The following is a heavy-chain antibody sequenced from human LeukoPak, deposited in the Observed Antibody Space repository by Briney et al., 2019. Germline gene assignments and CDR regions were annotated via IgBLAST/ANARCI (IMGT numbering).Heavy chain of an antibody. V-gene: IGHV4-38-2*01. Sequence: SETLSLTCAVSDYSISSGNYWGWIRQPPGKGLEWIGSVYHSGSTHYSPSLKSRVTISVDTSKNQFSLKLRSVPAADTAVYYCARNDSSGYFDYWGQGTLVTVSS. D-gene: IGHD3-22*01. CDR2: VYHSGST. J-gene: IGHJ4*02. CDR3: ARNDSSGYFDY. CDR1: DYSISSGNY.